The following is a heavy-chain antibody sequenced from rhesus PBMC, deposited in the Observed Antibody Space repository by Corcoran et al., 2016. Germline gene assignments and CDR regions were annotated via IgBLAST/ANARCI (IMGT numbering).Heavy chain of an antibody. V-gene: IGHV4-127*01. CDR1: GYSISSGYG. CDR3: ARVWYYWYFDL. Sequence: QLQLQESGPGLVKPSETLSLTCAVSGYSISSGYGWSWIRQPPGKGLEWIGYIGGSSGSTNYNPSRKSRVTISKDTSKNQFSLKLSSVTAADTAVYYCARVWYYWYFDLWGPGTPITISS. CDR2: IGGSSGST. J-gene: IGHJ2*01. D-gene: IGHD2-21*01.